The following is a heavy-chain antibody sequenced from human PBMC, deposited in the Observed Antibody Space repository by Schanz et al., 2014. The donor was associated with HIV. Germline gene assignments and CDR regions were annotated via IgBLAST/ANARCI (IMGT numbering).Heavy chain of an antibody. CDR1: GGTFTNYA. Sequence: QVQLVQSGAEVKKPGSSVMVSCKTSGGTFTNYAISWVRQAPGQGLQWMGGIIPIFGTTNYAQKFQGRVTIIADESTSTAYMELSSLRSADTAVYYCARDNHVVPAAVWGQGTLVTVSS. CDR2: IIPIFGTT. D-gene: IGHD2-2*01. CDR3: ARDNHVVPAAV. J-gene: IGHJ4*02. V-gene: IGHV1-69*12.